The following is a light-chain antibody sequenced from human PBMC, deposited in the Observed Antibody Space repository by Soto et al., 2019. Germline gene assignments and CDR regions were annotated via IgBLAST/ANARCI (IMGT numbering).Light chain of an antibody. J-gene: IGLJ2*01. CDR3: CSYAGSSTNVV. CDR1: SSDVGSYNL. CDR2: EGS. V-gene: IGLV2-23*01. Sequence: QSALTQPASVSGSPGQSITISCTGTSSDVGSYNLVSWYQQHPGKAPKLMIYEGSKRPSVVSNRFSGSKSGNTASLTISGLQAEDGADYYCCSYAGSSTNVVFGGGTKVTVL.